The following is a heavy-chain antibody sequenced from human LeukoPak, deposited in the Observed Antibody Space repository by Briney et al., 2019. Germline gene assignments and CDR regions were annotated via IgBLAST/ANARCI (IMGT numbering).Heavy chain of an antibody. Sequence: SETLSLTCAVYGGSFSGYYWSWIRQPPGKGLEWIGEINHSGSTNYNPSLKSRVTISVDTSKNQFSLKLSSVTAADTAVYYCARCGGVVVAAIAFDYWGQGTLVTVSS. CDR1: GGSFSGYY. CDR2: INHSGST. J-gene: IGHJ4*02. CDR3: ARCGGVVVAAIAFDY. D-gene: IGHD2-15*01. V-gene: IGHV4-34*01.